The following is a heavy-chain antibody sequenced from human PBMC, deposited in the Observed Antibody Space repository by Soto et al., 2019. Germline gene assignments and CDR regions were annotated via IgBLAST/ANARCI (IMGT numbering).Heavy chain of an antibody. V-gene: IGHV4-38-2*01. D-gene: IGHD3-10*01. CDR1: GHSISSGYY. CDR3: ARGEYYGSGNYFDY. CDR2: FYHSGST. Sequence: SETLSLTCAVSGHSISSGYYWGWIRQPPGKGLEWIGSFYHSGSTYYNPSLKSRVTISVDTSKNQFSLKLSSVTAADTAVYYCARGEYYGSGNYFDYWGQGTLVTVS. J-gene: IGHJ4*02.